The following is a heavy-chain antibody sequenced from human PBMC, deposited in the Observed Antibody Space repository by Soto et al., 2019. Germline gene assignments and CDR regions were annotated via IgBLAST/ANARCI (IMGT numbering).Heavy chain of an antibody. Sequence: PSETLSLTCTVSGGSISDGFYWSWIRQHPGKGLDWIGSISYSGSTSYNPSLKSRLTVSVDRSKSHFSLNLSSVTAADTAVYYWARRDRSGYSYWLDTWGQGTLVTVSS. CDR1: GGSISDGFY. V-gene: IGHV4-31*03. CDR2: ISYSGST. CDR3: ARRDRSGYSYWLDT. J-gene: IGHJ5*02. D-gene: IGHD3-22*01.